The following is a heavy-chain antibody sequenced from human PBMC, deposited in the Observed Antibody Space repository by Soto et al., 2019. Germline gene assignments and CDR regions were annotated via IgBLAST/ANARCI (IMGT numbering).Heavy chain of an antibody. Sequence: EVQLLESGGGLVQPGGSLRLSCAASGFTFSIFAMSWVRQAPGKGLEWVSTMSGRGGNTYYADSVKGRFTISRDNSKNTLNLQMNGLRGEDTAVYYCAKDRGTGDYGVNAVDIWGQGTMVTVSS. CDR2: MSGRGGNT. D-gene: IGHD7-27*01. J-gene: IGHJ3*02. V-gene: IGHV3-23*01. CDR1: GFTFSIFA. CDR3: AKDRGTGDYGVNAVDI.